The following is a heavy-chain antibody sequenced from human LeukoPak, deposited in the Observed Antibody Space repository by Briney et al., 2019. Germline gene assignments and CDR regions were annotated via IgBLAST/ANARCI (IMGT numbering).Heavy chain of an antibody. V-gene: IGHV4-34*01. CDR1: GGSFSGYY. CDR3: ARSLGMEWLFTDY. J-gene: IGHJ4*02. Sequence: PSETLSLTCAVYGGSFSGYYWSWIRQPPGRGLGWIGEINHSGSTNYNPSLKSRVTISVDTSKNQFSLKLSSVTAADTAVYYCARSLGMEWLFTDYWGQGTLVTVSS. CDR2: INHSGST. D-gene: IGHD3-3*01.